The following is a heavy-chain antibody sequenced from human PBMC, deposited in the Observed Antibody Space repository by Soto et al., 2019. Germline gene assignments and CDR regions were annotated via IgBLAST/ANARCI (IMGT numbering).Heavy chain of an antibody. Sequence: QVQLVESGGGVVQPGRSLRLSCAASGFSFSSYGMHWVRQAPGKGLEWVAVILDDGSDKDYTDSVKGRFTISRDNSKNTLYMEVNSLRAEDTAVYYCARDDDYGDYGLDYWGQRPLVPVSS. V-gene: IGHV3-33*01. CDR2: ILDDGSDK. CDR1: GFSFSSYG. J-gene: IGHJ4*02. CDR3: ARDDDYGDYGLDY. D-gene: IGHD4-17*01.